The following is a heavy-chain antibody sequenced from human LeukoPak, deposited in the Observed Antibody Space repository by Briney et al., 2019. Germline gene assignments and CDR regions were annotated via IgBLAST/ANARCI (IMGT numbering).Heavy chain of an antibody. V-gene: IGHV1-8*01. D-gene: IGHD3-10*01. Sequence: ASVKVSCKASGYSFTSYDINWVRRATGQGPEWIGWMNPSSGNTGYAQRFQGRVTMTRDTSTSTAYLELSSLRSEDTAVYYCAAHTYYFSSGSFGHWGQRTLVTVSS. J-gene: IGHJ4*02. CDR2: MNPSSGNT. CDR3: AAHTYYFSSGSFGH. CDR1: GYSFTSYD.